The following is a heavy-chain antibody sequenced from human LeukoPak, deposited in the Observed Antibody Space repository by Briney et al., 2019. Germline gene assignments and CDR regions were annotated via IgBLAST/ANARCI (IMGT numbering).Heavy chain of an antibody. J-gene: IGHJ5*02. CDR2: IYYSGST. V-gene: IGHV4-39*01. Sequence: SETLSLTCTVSGGSISSSSYYWGWIRQPPGKGLEWIGSIYYSGSTYYNPSLKSRVTISVDTSKNQFSLQLNSVTPEDTAVYYCAKEAILIQLWSQINWFDPWGQGTLVTVSS. CDR1: GGSISSSSYY. D-gene: IGHD5-18*01. CDR3: AKEAILIQLWSQINWFDP.